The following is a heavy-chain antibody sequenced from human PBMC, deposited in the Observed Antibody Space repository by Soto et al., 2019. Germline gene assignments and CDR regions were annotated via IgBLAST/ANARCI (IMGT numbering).Heavy chain of an antibody. CDR1: GYTFTIYY. CDR2: INPSGGST. Sequence: ASVDASRQSSGYTFTIYYMHWVRQAPGQGLEWMGIINPSGGSTSYAQKFQGRVTMTRDTSTSTVYMELSSLRSEDTAVYYCARDRKYYYDSSGYLLYGMDVWGQGTTVTV. CDR3: ARDRKYYYDSSGYLLYGMDV. V-gene: IGHV1-46*01. J-gene: IGHJ6*02. D-gene: IGHD3-22*01.